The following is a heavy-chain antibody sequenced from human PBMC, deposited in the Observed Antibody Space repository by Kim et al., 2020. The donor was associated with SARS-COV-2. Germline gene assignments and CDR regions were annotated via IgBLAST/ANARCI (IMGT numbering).Heavy chain of an antibody. CDR3: ARQPVGDYDWGSYHFDY. V-gene: IGHV4-39*01. Sequence: LKRRGTISVDTSKNQFSLKLSSVTAADTAVYYCARQPVGDYDWGSYHFDYWGQGTLVTVSS. D-gene: IGHD3-16*02. J-gene: IGHJ4*02.